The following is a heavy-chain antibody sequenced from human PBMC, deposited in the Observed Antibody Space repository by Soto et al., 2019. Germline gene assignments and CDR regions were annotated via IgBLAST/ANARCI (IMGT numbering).Heavy chain of an antibody. J-gene: IGHJ5*02. D-gene: IGHD3-3*01. CDR2: IKQDGSEK. CDR3: ARDSYDFWSGYPNWFDP. V-gene: IGHV3-7*03. Sequence: PVGSLRLSCAASGFTFSSYWMSWVRQAPGKGLEWVANIKQDGSEKYYVDSVKGRFTISRDNAKNSLYLQMNSLRAEDTAVYYCARDSYDFWSGYPNWFDPWGQGTLVTVSS. CDR1: GFTFSSYW.